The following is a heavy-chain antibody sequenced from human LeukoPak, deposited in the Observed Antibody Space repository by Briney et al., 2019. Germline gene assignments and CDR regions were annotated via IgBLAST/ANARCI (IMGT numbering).Heavy chain of an antibody. CDR3: ATSRDYSYGPD. D-gene: IGHD5-18*01. J-gene: IGHJ4*02. CDR2: INEDGSVK. V-gene: IGHV3-7*05. CDR1: GFTFGSYW. Sequence: PGGPLRLSCAASGFTFGSYWMTWVRQAPGKGLQWVANINEDGSVKQYVDSVKGRLTISRDNAKNSLYLQMNSLRAEDTAVYYCATSRDYSYGPDWGQGTPVTVSS.